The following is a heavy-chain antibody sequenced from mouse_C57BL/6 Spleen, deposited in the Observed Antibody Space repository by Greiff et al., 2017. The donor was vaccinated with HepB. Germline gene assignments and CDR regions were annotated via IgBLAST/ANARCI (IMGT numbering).Heavy chain of an antibody. Sequence: VKLVESGAELVRPGASVTLSCKASGYTFTDYEMHWVKQTPVHGLEWIGAIDPETGGTAYNQKFKGKAILTADKSSSTAYMELRSLTSEDSAVYYCTREVEGYWGQGTTLTVSS. CDR2: IDPETGGT. V-gene: IGHV1-15*01. CDR3: TREVEGY. J-gene: IGHJ2*01. CDR1: GYTFTDYE. D-gene: IGHD1-1*02.